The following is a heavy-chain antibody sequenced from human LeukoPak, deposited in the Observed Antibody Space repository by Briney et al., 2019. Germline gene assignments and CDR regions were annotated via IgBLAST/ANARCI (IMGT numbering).Heavy chain of an antibody. CDR1: GYSISSGYF. D-gene: IGHD3-9*01. V-gene: IGHV4-38-2*02. CDR3: ARDLGLTISANWFDH. CDR2: IYHTGAT. Sequence: PSETLSLTCAVSGYSISSGYFWVWIRQPPGKGLEWIGSIYHTGATYYNPSLRSPVTISVDTSKNQFSLEVNSVTAADTAVYYCARDLGLTISANWFDHWGQGTLVTVSS. J-gene: IGHJ5*02.